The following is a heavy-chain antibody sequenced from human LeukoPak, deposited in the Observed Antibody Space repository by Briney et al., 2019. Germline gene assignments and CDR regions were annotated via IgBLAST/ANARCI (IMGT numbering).Heavy chain of an antibody. D-gene: IGHD6-13*01. CDR2: ISYDGSNK. Sequence: PGGSLRLSCAASGFTFSSYGMHWVRQAPGKGLEWVAVISYDGSNKYYADSVKGRFTISRDNSKNTLYLQMNSLRAEDTAVYYCAKSYSSSWFSPPGPYYYGMDVWGQGTTVTVSS. CDR1: GFTFSSYG. J-gene: IGHJ6*02. V-gene: IGHV3-30*18. CDR3: AKSYSSSWFSPPGPYYYGMDV.